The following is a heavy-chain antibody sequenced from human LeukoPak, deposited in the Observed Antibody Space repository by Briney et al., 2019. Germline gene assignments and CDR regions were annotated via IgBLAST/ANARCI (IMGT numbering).Heavy chain of an antibody. D-gene: IGHD6-19*01. V-gene: IGHV3-30-3*01. CDR2: ISYDGSNK. CDR1: GFTFSSYA. CDR3: ARDRSSGWYEGVFDY. Sequence: GALRLSCAASGFTFSSYAMHWVRQAPGKGLEWVAVISYDGSNKYYADSVKGRFTISRDNSKNTLYLQMNSLRAEDTAVYYCARDRSSGWYEGVFDYWGQGTLVTVSS. J-gene: IGHJ4*02.